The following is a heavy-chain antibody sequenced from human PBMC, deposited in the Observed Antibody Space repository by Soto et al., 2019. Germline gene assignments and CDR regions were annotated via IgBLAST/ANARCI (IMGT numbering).Heavy chain of an antibody. V-gene: IGHV5-51*01. J-gene: IGHJ4*02. Sequence: GEALKISWNGSWYSFTNYWIGLGRQMPGKGLGWMGIIYPGDSDTRYSPYFQGQVTISADKSISTAYLQWSSLKASDTAMYYCARLYYDYVWGSYRTYYFDYWGQGTLVTVSS. CDR3: ARLYYDYVWGSYRTYYFDY. CDR2: IYPGDSDT. D-gene: IGHD3-16*02. CDR1: WYSFTNYW.